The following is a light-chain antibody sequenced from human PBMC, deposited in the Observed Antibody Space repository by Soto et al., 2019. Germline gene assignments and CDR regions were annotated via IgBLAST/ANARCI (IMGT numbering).Light chain of an antibody. CDR1: QSISSTY. J-gene: IGKJ1*01. CDR3: QHYDSARWT. Sequence: EILLTQSPGTRSLSPGERATLSCRASQSISSTYLTWYHQKPGQAPRLLIYDASRRATGIPDRFSGSGSGTDFSLTISRLEPEDFAVYYCQHYDSARWTFGLGTKVDIK. CDR2: DAS. V-gene: IGKV3-20*01.